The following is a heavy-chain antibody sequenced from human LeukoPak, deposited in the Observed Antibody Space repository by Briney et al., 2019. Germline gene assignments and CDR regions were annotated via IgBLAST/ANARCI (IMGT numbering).Heavy chain of an antibody. CDR1: GFTFSSYA. CDR2: IPYDGSNK. D-gene: IGHD4-17*01. Sequence: GGSLRLSCAASGFTFSSYAMHWVRQAPGKGLEWVAVIPYDGSNKYYADSVKGRFTISRDNSKNTLYLQMNSLRAEDTAVYYCARATYGDYPFDYWGQGTLVTVSS. V-gene: IGHV3-30-3*01. J-gene: IGHJ4*02. CDR3: ARATYGDYPFDY.